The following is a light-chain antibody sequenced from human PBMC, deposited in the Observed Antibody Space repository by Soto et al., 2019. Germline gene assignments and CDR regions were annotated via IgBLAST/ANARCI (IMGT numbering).Light chain of an antibody. CDR2: SNT. CDR3: AAWDDSMNAGM. V-gene: IGLV1-44*01. J-gene: IGLJ3*02. CDR1: SSNIGSNT. Sequence: QSVVTQPPSASGTPGQRVTISCSGSSSNIGSNTVIWYQQLPRTAPKLLIYSNTKRPSGVPDRFSGSKSGTSASLAISGLQSEDEADYYCAAWDDSMNAGMFGGGTKLTVL.